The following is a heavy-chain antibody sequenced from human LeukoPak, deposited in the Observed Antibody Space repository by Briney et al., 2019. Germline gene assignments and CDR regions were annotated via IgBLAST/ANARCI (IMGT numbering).Heavy chain of an antibody. D-gene: IGHD2-15*01. Sequence: GGSLRLSCAASGFTFSIYEMNWVRQAPGKGLEWVSYISSSGSTIYYADSVKGRFTISRDNAKNSLYLQMNSLRAEDTAVYYCAGPYSEDDYYFYAMDVWGKGTTVTVSS. V-gene: IGHV3-48*03. CDR3: AGPYSEDDYYFYAMDV. J-gene: IGHJ6*04. CDR2: ISSSGSTI. CDR1: GFTFSIYE.